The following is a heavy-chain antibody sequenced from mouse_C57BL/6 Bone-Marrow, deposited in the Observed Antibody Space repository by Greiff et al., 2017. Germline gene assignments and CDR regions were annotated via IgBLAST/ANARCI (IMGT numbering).Heavy chain of an antibody. CDR3: ASLYGSSYRYFDV. D-gene: IGHD1-1*01. CDR2: IWGVGST. J-gene: IGHJ1*03. V-gene: IGHV2-6*01. Sequence: QVQLQQSGPGLVAPSQSLSITCTVSGFSLTSYGVDWVRQSPGKGLEWLGVIWGVGSTNYNSALKSRLSISKDNSKSQVFLKMNSLQTDDTAMYYCASLYGSSYRYFDVWGTGTTVTVSS. CDR1: GFSLTSYG.